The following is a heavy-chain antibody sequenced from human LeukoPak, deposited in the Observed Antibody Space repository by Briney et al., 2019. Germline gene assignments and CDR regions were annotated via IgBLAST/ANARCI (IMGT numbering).Heavy chain of an antibody. CDR2: IRQDGSEK. CDR1: GFSFSTYW. V-gene: IGHV3-7*01. D-gene: IGHD5-12*01. J-gene: IGHJ4*02. CDR3: AREFVADIDY. Sequence: PGGSLRLSCETSGFSFSTYWMSWVRQPPGKGLEWVANIRQDGSEKYYVDSVKGRFTISRDNAKNSLYLQMNSLRAEDTAVYYCAREFVADIDYWGQGTLVTVSS.